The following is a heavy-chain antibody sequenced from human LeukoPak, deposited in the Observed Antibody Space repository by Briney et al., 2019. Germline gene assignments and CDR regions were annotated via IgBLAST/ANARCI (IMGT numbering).Heavy chain of an antibody. CDR1: GGSISNYY. Sequence: SETLSLTCTVSGGSISNYYWSWIRQPPGTGLEWIGYLSHSGNTNYNPSLKSRVAISLDTSKNQFSLILSSVTAADTAVYYCARVGRGDYVWGSYSFDYWGQGTLVTVSS. CDR3: ARVGRGDYVWGSYSFDY. J-gene: IGHJ4*02. D-gene: IGHD3-16*01. V-gene: IGHV4-59*01. CDR2: LSHSGNT.